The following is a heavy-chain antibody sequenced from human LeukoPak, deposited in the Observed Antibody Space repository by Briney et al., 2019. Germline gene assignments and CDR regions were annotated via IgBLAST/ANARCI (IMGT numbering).Heavy chain of an antibody. CDR2: IRSKANSYAT. Sequence: GGSLRLSCAASGFTFSGSAMHWVRQASGKGLEWVGRIRSKANSYATAYAASVRGRFTISRDDSKNTAYLQMNSLKTEDTAVYYCTRPRDDIPESFGYWGQGTLVTVSS. CDR3: TRPRDDIPESFGY. CDR1: GFTFSGSA. J-gene: IGHJ4*02. V-gene: IGHV3-73*01. D-gene: IGHD2-8*01.